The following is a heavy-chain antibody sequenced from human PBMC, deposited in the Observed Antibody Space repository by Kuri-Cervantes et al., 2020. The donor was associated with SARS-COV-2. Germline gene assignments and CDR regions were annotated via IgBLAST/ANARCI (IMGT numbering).Heavy chain of an antibody. CDR1: GGSISSGGYY. Sequence: SETLSLTCTVSGGSISSGGYYWGWIRQPPGKGLEFIGTIYYDGRTYYNTSLKRRVTISVDTSKNQFSLKLSSVTAADTAVYYCARHDYWGQGTLVTVSS. J-gene: IGHJ4*02. CDR2: IYYDGRT. V-gene: IGHV4-39*01. CDR3: ARHDY.